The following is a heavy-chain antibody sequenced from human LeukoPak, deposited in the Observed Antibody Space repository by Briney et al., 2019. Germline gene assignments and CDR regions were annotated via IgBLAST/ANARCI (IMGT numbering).Heavy chain of an antibody. V-gene: IGHV1-46*01. D-gene: IGHD1-26*01. CDR3: ARVPVGAKMDY. J-gene: IGHJ4*02. Sequence: ASVKVSCKASGYTFTSYYMHWVRQAPGQGLEWMGIINPSGGSTSYAQKFQGRVTMTRDTSTRTVYMELSSLRSEDTAVYYCARVPVGAKMDYWGQGTLVTVSS. CDR2: INPSGGST. CDR1: GYTFTSYY.